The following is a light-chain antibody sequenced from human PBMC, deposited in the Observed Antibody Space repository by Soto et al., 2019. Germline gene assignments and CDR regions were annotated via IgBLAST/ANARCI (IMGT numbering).Light chain of an antibody. CDR2: GAS. CDR3: QQYGTSPRT. V-gene: IGKV3-20*01. CDR1: QSVSSSY. Sequence: EIVLTQSPGTLPLSPGERATLSCRASQSVSSSYLAWYQQKPGQAPRLFIYGASTRATGIPDRFSGSGSGTDFTLTISRLEPEDFAVYYCQQYGTSPRTFGQGTKV. J-gene: IGKJ1*01.